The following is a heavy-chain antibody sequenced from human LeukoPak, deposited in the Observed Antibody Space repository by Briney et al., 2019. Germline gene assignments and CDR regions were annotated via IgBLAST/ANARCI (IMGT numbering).Heavy chain of an antibody. V-gene: IGHV3-20*03. CDR1: GFTFDDYG. CDR2: IDRNGDST. Sequence: GSLRLSFAASGFTFDDYGMSWVRPAPGKGLEWVSGIDRNGDSTGYADSVEGRFTISRDNAKNSLYLQMDSLRAEDTALYYCARDHKGGDGADAFDIWGHGTMVTVSS. CDR3: ARDHKGGDGADAFDI. D-gene: IGHD5-24*01. J-gene: IGHJ3*02.